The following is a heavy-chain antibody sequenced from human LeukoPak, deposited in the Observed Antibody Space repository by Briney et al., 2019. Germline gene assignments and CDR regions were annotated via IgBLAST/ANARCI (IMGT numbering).Heavy chain of an antibody. CDR1: GYTFTKFV. D-gene: IGHD6-13*01. J-gene: IGHJ4*02. CDR2: INPSNDDT. Sequence: GASVNVSCKASGYTFTKFVIHWVRQAPGQRLEWLGWINPSNDDTKYSQKFQGRVTITRDTSASTAYMELSSLRSEDTALYYCARDQIGVAAAAYWGQGTLVTVSS. CDR3: ARDQIGVAAAAY. V-gene: IGHV1-3*01.